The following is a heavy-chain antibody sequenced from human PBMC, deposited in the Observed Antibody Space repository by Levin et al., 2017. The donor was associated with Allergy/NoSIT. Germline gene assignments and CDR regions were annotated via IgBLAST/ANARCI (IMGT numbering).Heavy chain of an antibody. V-gene: IGHV2-5*02. D-gene: IGHD6-19*01. CDR3: AHSRRYSSGRYYIDF. CDR1: GFSLSTNGVG. J-gene: IGHJ4*02. Sequence: SGPTLVKPTQTLTLTCTFSGFSLSTNGVGVGWIRQPPGKALEWLALLYWDDDDRYSPSLKSRLTITKDTSRNQVILTMTNMNPVDTATYYCAHSRRYSSGRYYIDFWGQGTLVTVSS. CDR2: LYWDDDD.